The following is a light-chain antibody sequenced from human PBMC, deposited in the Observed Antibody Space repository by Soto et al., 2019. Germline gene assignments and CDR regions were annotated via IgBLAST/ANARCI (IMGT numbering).Light chain of an antibody. V-gene: IGLV2-14*01. CDR2: DVT. CDR3: SSYTTSSSYV. J-gene: IGLJ1*01. Sequence: QSVLTQRASVSGSPGQSITISCTGTSSDVGGYIYVSWYQQHPGKAPKLMIYDVTSRPSGVSYRFSGSKSGNTASLTISGLQAEDEADYYCSSYTTSSSYVFGTGTKVTVL. CDR1: SSDVGGYIY.